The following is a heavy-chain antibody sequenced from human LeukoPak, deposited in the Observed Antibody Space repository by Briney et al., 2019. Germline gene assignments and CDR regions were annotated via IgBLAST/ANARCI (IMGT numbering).Heavy chain of an antibody. CDR2: INPNAGST. Sequence: ASVKVSCKASGYTFTSYYMHWVRQAPGQGLEWMGVINPNAGSTSYAQRFQGRVTMTRDTSTSTVYMELSSLRSEDTAVYYCARAQSTDYGDYDDYWGQGTLVTVSS. D-gene: IGHD4-17*01. CDR1: GYTFTSYY. CDR3: ARAQSTDYGDYDDY. J-gene: IGHJ4*02. V-gene: IGHV1-46*01.